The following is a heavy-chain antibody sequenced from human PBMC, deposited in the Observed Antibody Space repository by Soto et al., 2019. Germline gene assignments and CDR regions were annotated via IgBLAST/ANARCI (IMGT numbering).Heavy chain of an antibody. V-gene: IGHV3-23*01. D-gene: IGHD3-10*01. Sequence: EVQLLESGGGLVQPGGSLRLSCAASGFTFSSYAMSWVRQAPGKGLEWLSAISGSGGSTYYADSVKGRITISRDNSKNTLYMQMNSVRAEDTAVYYCAKDHSPMVRLYDFDYWGQGTLVSVSS. CDR1: GFTFSSYA. J-gene: IGHJ4*02. CDR3: AKDHSPMVRLYDFDY. CDR2: ISGSGGST.